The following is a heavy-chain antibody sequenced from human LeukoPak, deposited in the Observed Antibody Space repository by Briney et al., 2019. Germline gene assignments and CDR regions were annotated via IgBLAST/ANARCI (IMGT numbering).Heavy chain of an antibody. CDR1: GGSISSYY. CDR2: MYYSGGTT. D-gene: IGHD3-10*01. J-gene: IGHJ4*02. CDR3: ASGSGDYLNYFDF. Sequence: SETLSLTCTVSGGSISSYYWSWIRQPPGKALEWIGFMYYSGGTTNYNPSLKSRVTISVDTSKSQFALKLSSVAAADTAVYYCASGSGDYLNYFDFWGQGILVTVSS. V-gene: IGHV4-59*13.